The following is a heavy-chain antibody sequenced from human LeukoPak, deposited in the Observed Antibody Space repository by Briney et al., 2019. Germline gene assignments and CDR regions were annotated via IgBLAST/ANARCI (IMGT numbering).Heavy chain of an antibody. D-gene: IGHD3-22*01. Sequence: GGSLRLSCAASGFTFSSYAMHWVRQAPGKGLEWVVVISYDGSNKYYADSVKGRFTISRDNSKNTLYLQMNSLRAEDTAVYYCARDRGYYDSSGTADYWGQGTLVTVSS. CDR2: ISYDGSNK. J-gene: IGHJ4*02. CDR3: ARDRGYYDSSGTADY. CDR1: GFTFSSYA. V-gene: IGHV3-30-3*01.